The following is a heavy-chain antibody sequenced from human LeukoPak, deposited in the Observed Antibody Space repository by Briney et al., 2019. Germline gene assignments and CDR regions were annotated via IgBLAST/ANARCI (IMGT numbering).Heavy chain of an antibody. CDR1: GYTFTSYD. D-gene: IGHD2-21*02. J-gene: IGHJ4*02. V-gene: IGHV1-8*01. Sequence: GASVKVSCKASGYTFTSYDINWVRQATGQGLEWMGWMNPNSGNTGYAQKFQGRVTMTRNTSISTAYMELSSLRSEDTAVYYCARDQDIVVVTASAFDYWGQGTLVTVSS. CDR2: MNPNSGNT. CDR3: ARDQDIVVVTASAFDY.